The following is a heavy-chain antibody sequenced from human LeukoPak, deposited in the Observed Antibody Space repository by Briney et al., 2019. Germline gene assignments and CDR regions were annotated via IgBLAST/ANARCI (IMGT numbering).Heavy chain of an antibody. CDR2: INHSGST. CDR3: ARGPLRGYCSGGSCYSGLFDY. J-gene: IGHJ4*02. CDR1: GGSFSGYY. V-gene: IGHV4-34*01. D-gene: IGHD2-15*01. Sequence: SVTLSLTCAVYGGSFSGYYWSWIRQPPGEGLEWIGEINHSGSTNYNPSLKSRVTISVDTSKNQFSLKLSSVTAADTAVYYCARGPLRGYCSGGSCYSGLFDYWGQGTLVTVSS.